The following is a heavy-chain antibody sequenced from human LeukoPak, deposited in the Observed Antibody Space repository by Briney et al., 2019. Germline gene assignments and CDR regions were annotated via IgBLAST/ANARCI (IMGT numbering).Heavy chain of an antibody. CDR1: GFTFSSYA. CDR2: ISGSGGST. V-gene: IGHV3-23*01. J-gene: IGHJ6*02. CDR3: ARGPRAYYYYGMDV. Sequence: PGGSLRLSCAASGFTFSSYAMSWVRQAPGKGLEWVSGISGSGGSTYYADSVKGRFTISRDNSKNTLYLQMNSLRAEDTAVYYCARGPRAYYYYGMDVWGQGTTVTVSS.